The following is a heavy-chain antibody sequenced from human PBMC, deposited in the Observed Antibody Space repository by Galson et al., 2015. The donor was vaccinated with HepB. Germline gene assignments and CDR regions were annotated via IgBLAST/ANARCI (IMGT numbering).Heavy chain of an antibody. J-gene: IGHJ4*02. V-gene: IGHV3-72*01. CDR1: GFTFSDHY. CDR2: TKNKGNSYTT. Sequence: SLRLSCAVSGFTFSDHYMDWVRQAPGKGLEWVGRTKNKGNSYTTEYAASVEDRFTILRDHSNNLLYLQINSLKSEDTAVYYCAKWTSGRADYWGQGTLVTVSP. CDR3: AKWTSGRADY. D-gene: IGHD1-26*01.